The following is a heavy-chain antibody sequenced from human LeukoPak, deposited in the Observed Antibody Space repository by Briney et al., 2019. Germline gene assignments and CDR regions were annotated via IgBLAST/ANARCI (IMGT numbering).Heavy chain of an antibody. D-gene: IGHD3-9*01. V-gene: IGHV3-21*01. CDR1: GFTFSSYS. CDR2: ISSSSSYI. J-gene: IGHJ6*04. CDR3: ATDQYYDILTGYYMADV. Sequence: GGSLRLSCAASGFTFSSYSMNWVRPAPGKGLEWVSSISSSSSYIYYADSVKGRFTISRDNAKNSLYLQMNSLRAEDTAVYYCATDQYYDILTGYYMADVWGKGTTVTVSS.